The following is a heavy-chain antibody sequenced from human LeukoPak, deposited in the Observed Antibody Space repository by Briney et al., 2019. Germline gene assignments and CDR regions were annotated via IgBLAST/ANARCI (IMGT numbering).Heavy chain of an antibody. J-gene: IGHJ4*02. V-gene: IGHV1-2*02. Sequence: ASVKVSCKASGYTFTGYYIHWVRQAPGQGLEWMGWINPNSGDTNYAQKFQGRVSMTRDTSISTAYMELSSLTSDDTAVFYCAGFFEYSTSSLDYWGQGALVTVSS. CDR2: INPNSGDT. CDR3: AGFFEYSTSSLDY. CDR1: GYTFTGYY. D-gene: IGHD6-6*01.